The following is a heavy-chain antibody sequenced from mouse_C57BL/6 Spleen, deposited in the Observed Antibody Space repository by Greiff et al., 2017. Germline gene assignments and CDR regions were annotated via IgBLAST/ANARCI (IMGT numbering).Heavy chain of an antibody. J-gene: IGHJ2*01. CDR1: GYAFSSYW. D-gene: IGHD2-4*01. Sequence: QVQLKESGAELVKPGASVKISCKASGYAFSSYWMNWVKQRPGKGLEWIGQIYPGDGDTNYNGKFKGKATLTADKSSSTAYMQLSSLTSEDSAVYFCAREGDDYNYFDYWGQGTTLTVSS. CDR3: AREGDDYNYFDY. CDR2: IYPGDGDT. V-gene: IGHV1-80*01.